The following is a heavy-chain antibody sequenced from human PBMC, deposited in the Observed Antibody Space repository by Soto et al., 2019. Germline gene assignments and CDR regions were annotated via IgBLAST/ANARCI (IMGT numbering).Heavy chain of an antibody. CDR2: LVGGGGDI. D-gene: IGHD3-10*01. CDR1: GFNFPAYA. J-gene: IGHJ4*02. V-gene: IGHV3-23*01. CDR3: AKDPNGSGSFDYYFDY. Sequence: GGSLRLSCAASGFNFPAYAMNWVRQAPGKGLQWVAGLVGGGGDINYADSVRGRFTVSRDNSKNTLYLQMNSLRAEDTAVYYCAKDPNGSGSFDYYFDYWGQGTLVTVSS.